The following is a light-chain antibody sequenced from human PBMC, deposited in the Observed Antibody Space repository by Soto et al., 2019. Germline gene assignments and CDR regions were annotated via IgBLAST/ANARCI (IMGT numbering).Light chain of an antibody. Sequence: EIVLTQSPATLSLSPGERATLSCRASQSVSSYLAWYQQKPGQAPRLLIYDTSNRATGIPARFSGSGSGTDFTLTISSLEPEDFAVYYCQQRSNWPPWTFGQGTQVEFK. V-gene: IGKV3-11*01. CDR3: QQRSNWPPWT. CDR2: DTS. J-gene: IGKJ1*01. CDR1: QSVSSY.